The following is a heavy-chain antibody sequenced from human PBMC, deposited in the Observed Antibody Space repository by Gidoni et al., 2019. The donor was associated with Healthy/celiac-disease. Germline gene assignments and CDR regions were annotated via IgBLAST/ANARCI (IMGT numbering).Heavy chain of an antibody. CDR1: GFTFSSYS. CDR2: ISSSSSYI. J-gene: IGHJ4*02. V-gene: IGHV3-21*01. CDR3: ARDPAVAGPFFDY. Sequence: EVQLVESGGGLVKPGGSLRLSCAAPGFTFSSYSMNWVRQAPGKGLEWVSSISSSSSYIYYADSVKGRFTISRDNAKNSLYLQMNSLRAEDTAVYYCARDPAVAGPFFDYWGQGTLVTVSS. D-gene: IGHD6-19*01.